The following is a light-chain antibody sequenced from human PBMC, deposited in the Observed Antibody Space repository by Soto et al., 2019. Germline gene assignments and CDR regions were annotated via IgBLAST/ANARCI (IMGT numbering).Light chain of an antibody. CDR1: QSVSSSNY. Sequence: EIVLTQSPGTLSLSPGERATLSCRASQSVSSSNYLAWYQRRPGQAPRLLIYGASNRATGIPDRFSGSASGTDFTLTISRLEPEDFAVYYCQQYGSSPLLTFGGGTKVEIK. CDR3: QQYGSSPLLT. J-gene: IGKJ4*01. V-gene: IGKV3-20*01. CDR2: GAS.